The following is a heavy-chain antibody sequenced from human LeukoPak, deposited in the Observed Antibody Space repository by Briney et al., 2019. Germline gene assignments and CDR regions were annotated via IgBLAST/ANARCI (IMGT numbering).Heavy chain of an antibody. J-gene: IGHJ4*02. D-gene: IGHD5/OR15-5a*01. V-gene: IGHV1-69*05. Sequence: GASVKVSCKASGGTFSSYAISWVRQAPGQGLEWMGGIIPIFGTASYAQKFQGRVTITTDESTSTAYMELSSLRSEDTAVYYCAIGLGKGYFDYWGQGTLVTVSS. CDR3: AIGLGKGYFDY. CDR1: GGTFSSYA. CDR2: IIPIFGTA.